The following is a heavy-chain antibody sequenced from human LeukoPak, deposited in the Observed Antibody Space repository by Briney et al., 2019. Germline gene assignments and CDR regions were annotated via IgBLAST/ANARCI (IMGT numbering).Heavy chain of an antibody. CDR3: ARDPDMSSYGLVSWFDP. D-gene: IGHD5-18*01. CDR2: ITPNSGGT. V-gene: IGHV1-2*02. J-gene: IGHJ5*02. Sequence: ASVSVSCTAAGYTFTGNNKHMVRDAPGQGLGWVGCITPNSGGTNHAQKCQGKVTMTRDTSNSTAYMELSRLRSDDTAVYYCARDPDMSSYGLVSWFDPWGQGTLVTVSS. CDR1: GYTFTGNN.